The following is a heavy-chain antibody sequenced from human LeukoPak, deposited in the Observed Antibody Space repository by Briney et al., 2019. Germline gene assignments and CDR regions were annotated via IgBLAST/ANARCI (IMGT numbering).Heavy chain of an antibody. CDR3: TRVRSGNDFDY. J-gene: IGHJ4*02. V-gene: IGHV3-49*04. CDR1: GFTFGDHA. CDR2: IRSKGYGGTT. Sequence: GGSLRLSCSASGFTFGDHAMSWVRQAPGKGLEWVGFIRSKGYGGTTEYAASVEGRFSLSRDDSKSFVYLQMSSLKTEDIAVYYCTRVRSGNDFDYWGQGTLVTVSS. D-gene: IGHD3-10*01.